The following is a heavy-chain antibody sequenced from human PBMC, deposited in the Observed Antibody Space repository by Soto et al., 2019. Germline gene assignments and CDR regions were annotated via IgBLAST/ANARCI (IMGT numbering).Heavy chain of an antibody. J-gene: IGHJ6*02. Sequence: TLSLTCTVSGGSISSADYYWSWIRQPPGKGLEWIGYIYYSGSTYYNPSLKSRVTISVDTSKNQFSLKLSSVTAADTAVYHCARECSSTTCYGSDYYVMDVWGQGTTVTVSS. CDR3: ARECSSTTCYGSDYYVMDV. CDR1: GGSISSADYY. D-gene: IGHD2-2*01. CDR2: IYYSGST. V-gene: IGHV4-30-4*01.